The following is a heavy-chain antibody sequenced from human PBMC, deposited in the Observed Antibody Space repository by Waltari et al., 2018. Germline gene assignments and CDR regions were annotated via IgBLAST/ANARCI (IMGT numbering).Heavy chain of an antibody. V-gene: IGHV4-34*01. CDR3: ARRPSSWRLIYNWFDP. Sequence: QVQLQQWGAGLLKPSETLSLTCAVYGGSFSGYYWSWIRQPPGKGLEWIGEINHSGSTNYNPSLKSRVTISVDTSKNQFSRKLSSVTAADTAVYYCARRPSSWRLIYNWFDPWGQGTLVTVSS. J-gene: IGHJ5*02. CDR2: INHSGST. D-gene: IGHD6-13*01. CDR1: GGSFSGYY.